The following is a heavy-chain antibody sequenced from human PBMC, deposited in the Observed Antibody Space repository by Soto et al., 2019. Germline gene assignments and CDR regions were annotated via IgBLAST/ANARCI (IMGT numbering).Heavy chain of an antibody. J-gene: IGHJ4*02. Sequence: QVQLVQSGAEVKKPGASVKVSCKASGYTFTSYAMHWLRQAPGQRLEWMGWINAGNGNTKYSQKFQGRVTITRDTSASTAYMELSRLRSEDTAVYYCAGTPGIPTSRLSYFDYWGQGTLVTVSS. CDR3: AGTPGIPTSRLSYFDY. V-gene: IGHV1-3*01. CDR2: INAGNGNT. CDR1: GYTFTSYA. D-gene: IGHD2-21*02.